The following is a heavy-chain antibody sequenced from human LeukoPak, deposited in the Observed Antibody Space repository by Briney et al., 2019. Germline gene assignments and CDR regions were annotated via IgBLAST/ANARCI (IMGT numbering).Heavy chain of an antibody. V-gene: IGHV3-23*01. Sequence: GGSLRLTCAASGFTFGCYAMYWVRQAPGKGLEWVSGISGSGGSTFYADSLKGRFTISRDNSENSVYLQMNSLRADDTAVYYCAKTTGGYRSGRCPGWPVDYWSQGTLVTVSS. J-gene: IGHJ4*02. CDR2: ISGSGGST. D-gene: IGHD6-19*01. CDR1: GFTFGCYA. CDR3: AKTTGGYRSGRCPGWPVDY.